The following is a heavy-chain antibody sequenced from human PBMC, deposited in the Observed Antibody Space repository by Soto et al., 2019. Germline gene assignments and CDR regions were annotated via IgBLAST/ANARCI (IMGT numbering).Heavy chain of an antibody. CDR2: MNPNSGNT. V-gene: IGHV1-8*01. Sequence: ASVKVSCKASGYTFTSYDINWVRQATGQGLEWMGWMNPNSGNTGYAQKFQGRVTMTRNTSISTAYMELSSLRSEDTAVYYCARHNEDSSGFYYYYYGMDVWGQGTTVPV. CDR1: GYTFTSYD. CDR3: ARHNEDSSGFYYYYYGMDV. J-gene: IGHJ6*02. D-gene: IGHD6-19*01.